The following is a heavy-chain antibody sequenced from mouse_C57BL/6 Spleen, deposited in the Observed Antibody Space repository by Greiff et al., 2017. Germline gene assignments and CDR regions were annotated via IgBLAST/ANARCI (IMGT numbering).Heavy chain of an antibody. D-gene: IGHD2-5*01. J-gene: IGHJ2*01. CDR1: GYAFSSSW. CDR2: IYPGDGDT. V-gene: IGHV1-82*01. Sequence: VQLQESGPELVKPGASVKISCKASGYAFSSSWMNWVKQRPGKGLEWIGRIYPGDGDTNYNGKFKGKATLTADKSSSTAYMQLSSLTSEDSAVYFCARSFYYSNYLYYFDYWGQGTTLTVSS. CDR3: ARSFYYSNYLYYFDY.